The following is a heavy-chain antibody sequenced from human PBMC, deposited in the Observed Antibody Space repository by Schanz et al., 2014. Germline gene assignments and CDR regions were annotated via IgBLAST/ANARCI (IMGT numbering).Heavy chain of an antibody. CDR2: ISFDGGKT. D-gene: IGHD6-6*01. V-gene: IGHV3-30*04. Sequence: QVVLMESGGGVVRPGRSVRLSCVASGFTFRSYGMHWVRQAPGKGLEWVAHISFDGGKTYYADSVKGRFTISRDNTKNTQFLQMNSLRPEDTAMYFCTRVGRDYISSSVLDSLHYWGQGSLVTVS. CDR1: GFTFRSYG. J-gene: IGHJ4*02. CDR3: TRVGRDYISSSVLDSLHY.